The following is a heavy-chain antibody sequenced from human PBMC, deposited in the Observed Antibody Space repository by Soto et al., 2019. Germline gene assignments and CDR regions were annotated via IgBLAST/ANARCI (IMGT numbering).Heavy chain of an antibody. J-gene: IGHJ3*02. Sequence: SETLSLTCTVSGDSISSSNSHWGWTRQPPGKGLEYIGSVYYGGAIFYSGNIYYNPSLKSRVTISVDTSKNQFSLRLSSVTAADTGVYYCVRYDRVNMKPYSPEGFHIWGQGTMVTVSS. CDR2: VYYGGAIFYSGNI. V-gene: IGHV4-39*01. CDR3: VRYDRVNMKPYSPEGFHI. D-gene: IGHD2-21*01. CDR1: GDSISSSNSH.